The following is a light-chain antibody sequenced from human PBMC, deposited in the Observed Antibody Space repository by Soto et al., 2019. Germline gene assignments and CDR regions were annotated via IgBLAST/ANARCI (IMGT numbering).Light chain of an antibody. Sequence: QSVLTQPASVSGSPGQSITISCTGTRSDVGGYNYVSWYQQHPGKAPKLMIYEVSNRPSGVSNRFSGSKSGNTASLTISGLQAEDDADYYCSSYTSSSTVVFGGGTKLTVL. V-gene: IGLV2-14*01. CDR3: SSYTSSSTVV. J-gene: IGLJ2*01. CDR2: EVS. CDR1: RSDVGGYNY.